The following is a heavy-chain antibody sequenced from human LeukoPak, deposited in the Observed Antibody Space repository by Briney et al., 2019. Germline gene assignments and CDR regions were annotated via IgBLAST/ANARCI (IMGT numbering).Heavy chain of an antibody. CDR2: IIPIFGTT. CDR1: GGTLSSYA. Sequence: SVKVSCKASGGTLSSYAISWVRQAPGQGLEWMGGIIPIFGTTNYAQKFQGRVTITADESTSTAYMELSSLRSEDTAVYYCARAGYSSSWFDYWGQGTLVTVSS. CDR3: ARAGYSSSWFDY. J-gene: IGHJ4*02. V-gene: IGHV1-69*13. D-gene: IGHD6-13*01.